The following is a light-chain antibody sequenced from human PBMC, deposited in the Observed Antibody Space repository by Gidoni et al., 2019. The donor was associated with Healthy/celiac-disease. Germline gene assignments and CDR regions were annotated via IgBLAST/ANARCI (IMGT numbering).Light chain of an antibody. CDR2: SNN. CDR1: SSNIGSNT. Sequence: QSVLTQPPSASGTPGQRVTISCSGSSSNIGSNTVNWYQQLPGTAPKLLIYSNNQRPSEVPDRFSGSKSGTSASRAISGLQSEDEADYYCAAWDDSLNGPWVFGGGTKLTVL. CDR3: AAWDDSLNGPWV. V-gene: IGLV1-44*01. J-gene: IGLJ3*02.